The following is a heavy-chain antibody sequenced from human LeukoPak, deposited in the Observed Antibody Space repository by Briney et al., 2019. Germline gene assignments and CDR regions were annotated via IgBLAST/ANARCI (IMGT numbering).Heavy chain of an antibody. V-gene: IGHV4-59*01. D-gene: IGHD3-22*01. J-gene: IGHJ4*02. Sequence: PSETLSLTCTVSGGSISSYYWSWIRQPPGKGLEWFGYIYYSGSTNYNPSLKSRVTISVDTSKNQFSLKLSSVTAADTAVYYCARGAQYYYYDSSGYYNYFDYWGQGTLVTVSS. CDR2: IYYSGST. CDR1: GGSISSYY. CDR3: ARGAQYYYYDSSGYYNYFDY.